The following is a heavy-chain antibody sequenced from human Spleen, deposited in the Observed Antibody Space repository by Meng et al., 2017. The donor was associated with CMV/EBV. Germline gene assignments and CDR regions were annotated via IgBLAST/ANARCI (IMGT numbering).Heavy chain of an antibody. CDR2: IYYSGST. CDR3: ARSIIMVRGFALGFDP. D-gene: IGHD3-10*01. Sequence: YITSGDYDWNWIRQPPGKGLEWIGYIYYSGSTYYNPSLKSRVTISVDTSKNQFSLKLSSLTAADTAVYYCARSIIMVRGFALGFDPWGQGTLVTVSS. CDR1: YITSGDYD. J-gene: IGHJ5*02. V-gene: IGHV4-30-4*01.